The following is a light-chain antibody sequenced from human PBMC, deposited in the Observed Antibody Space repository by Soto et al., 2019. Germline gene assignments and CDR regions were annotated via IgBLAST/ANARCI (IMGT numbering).Light chain of an antibody. CDR2: KAS. CDR1: QSFDSW. CDR3: QHYNSYSRT. Sequence: DIQMTQSPSTLSASIGDRVTITCRAIQSFDSWLAWYQQKPGKAPKLLIYKASSLQTVVPSRFSGSGSGTEFTLTISSLQPDDFATYYCQHYNSYSRTFGQGTKVEVK. J-gene: IGKJ1*01. V-gene: IGKV1-5*03.